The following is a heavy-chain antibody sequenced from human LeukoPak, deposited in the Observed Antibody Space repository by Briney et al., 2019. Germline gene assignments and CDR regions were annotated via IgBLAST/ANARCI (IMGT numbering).Heavy chain of an antibody. CDR2: ISSSGSTI. CDR1: GFTFSDYY. J-gene: IGHJ4*02. Sequence: PGGSLRLSCAASGFTFSDYYMSWIRQAPGKGLEWVSYISSSGSTIYYADSVKGRFTISRDNAKNTLYLQMNSLRAEDTAVYYCARDFLQGNNFDYWGQGTLVTVSS. V-gene: IGHV3-11*04. CDR3: ARDFLQGNNFDY. D-gene: IGHD2/OR15-2a*01.